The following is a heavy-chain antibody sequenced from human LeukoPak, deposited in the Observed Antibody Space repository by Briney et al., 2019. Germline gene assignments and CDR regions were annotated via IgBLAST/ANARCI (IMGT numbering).Heavy chain of an antibody. Sequence: SETLSLTCTVSGGSISSQYWNWIRQPPGKALEGIGYIYYSGRINYNPCLKSRVTIPVDTSKNQLALKLNAVTAADAGVYYCASEWFLSHWGQGTLVTVSS. CDR3: ASEWFLSH. CDR2: IYYSGRI. J-gene: IGHJ4*02. CDR1: GGSISSQY. V-gene: IGHV4-59*11. D-gene: IGHD3-10*01.